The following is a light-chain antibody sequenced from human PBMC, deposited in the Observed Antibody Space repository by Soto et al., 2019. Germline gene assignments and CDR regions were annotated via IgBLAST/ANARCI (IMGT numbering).Light chain of an antibody. CDR1: SSNIGSNT. Sequence: QAVPTQPPSSSVTLGQRGASPCSGCSSNIGSNTVNGYQQRPGTAPKLRIYSDKQRPSGGPDRFSGSKSGTSAALALSGLQSEDEADYYCAACDDSLNAWVFGGGTKVTL. V-gene: IGLV1-44*01. J-gene: IGLJ3*02. CDR3: AACDDSLNAWV. CDR2: SDK.